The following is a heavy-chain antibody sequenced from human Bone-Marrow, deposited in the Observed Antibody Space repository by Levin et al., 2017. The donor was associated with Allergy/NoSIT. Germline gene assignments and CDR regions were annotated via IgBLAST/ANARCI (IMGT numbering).Heavy chain of an antibody. D-gene: IGHD3-3*01. J-gene: IGHJ6*02. CDR1: GGTFSSYA. Sequence: PPASVKVSCKASGGTFSSYAISWVRQAPGQGLEWMGGIIPIFGTANYAQKFQGRVTITADESTSTAYMELSSLRSEDTAVYYCAIPIFGATPRPYFWYGVDVWGQGTTVTVSS. CDR2: IIPIFGTA. CDR3: AIPIFGATPRPYFWYGVDV. V-gene: IGHV1-69*13.